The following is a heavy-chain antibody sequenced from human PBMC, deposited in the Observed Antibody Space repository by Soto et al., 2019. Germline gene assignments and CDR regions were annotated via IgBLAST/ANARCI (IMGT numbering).Heavy chain of an antibody. CDR3: ARTAMVPYYFDY. CDR2: IYYSGST. D-gene: IGHD5-18*01. CDR1: GGSISSGVYY. Sequence: SETLSLTCTVSGGSISSGVYYWSWIRQPPGKGLEWIGYIYYSGSTYYNPSLKSRVTISVDTSKNQFSLKLSSVTAADTAVYYCARTAMVPYYFDYWGQGTLVTVSS. J-gene: IGHJ4*02. V-gene: IGHV4-30-4*01.